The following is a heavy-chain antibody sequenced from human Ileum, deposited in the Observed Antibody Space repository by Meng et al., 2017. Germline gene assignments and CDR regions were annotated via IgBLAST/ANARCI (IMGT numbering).Heavy chain of an antibody. CDR1: GGPISSSRYF. V-gene: IGHV4-39*01. D-gene: IGHD2-2*02. CDR2: IYYSGTT. J-gene: IGHJ5*02. CDR3: ARGYCDSTICYNVGWFDP. Sequence: QLQLQESGPGLVKPSETQSLTWTIPGGPISSSRYFWGWIRQPPGKAVEWIGSIYYSGTTFYNPSLSSRVTTSVDTSKNQVSLKLTSVTAADTAVYYCARGYCDSTICYNVGWFDPWGQGTLVTVSS.